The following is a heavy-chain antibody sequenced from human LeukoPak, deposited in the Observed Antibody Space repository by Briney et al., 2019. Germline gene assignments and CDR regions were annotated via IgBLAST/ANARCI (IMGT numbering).Heavy chain of an antibody. CDR3: ARTAMASYYMDV. J-gene: IGHJ6*03. CDR1: GGTFSSYA. V-gene: IGHV1-69*01. CDR2: IIPIFGTA. Sequence: ASVKVSCKASGGTFSSYAISWVRQAPGQGLEWVGGIIPIFGTANYAQKFQGRVTITADESTSTAYMELSSLRSEDTAVYYCARTAMASYYMDVWGKGTTVTVSS. D-gene: IGHD5-18*01.